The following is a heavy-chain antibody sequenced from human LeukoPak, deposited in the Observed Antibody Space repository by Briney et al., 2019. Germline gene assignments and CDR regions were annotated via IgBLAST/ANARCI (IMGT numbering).Heavy chain of an antibody. CDR3: AHTNTAMVSVDY. CDR2: IYWDDDK. D-gene: IGHD5-18*01. CDR1: GFSLSISGVG. J-gene: IGHJ4*02. Sequence: SGPTLVKPTQTLTLTCTFSGFSLSISGVGVGWIRQPPGKALEWLALIYWDDDKRYSPSLKSRLTITKDTSKNQVVLTMTNMDPVDTATYYCAHTNTAMVSVDYWGQGTLVTVSS. V-gene: IGHV2-5*02.